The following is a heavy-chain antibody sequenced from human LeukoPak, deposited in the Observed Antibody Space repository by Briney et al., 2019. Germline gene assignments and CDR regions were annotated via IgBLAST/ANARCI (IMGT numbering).Heavy chain of an antibody. Sequence: SGGSLRLSCAASGFTFSSYGMPWVRQAPGKGLEWVAVISYDGSNKYYADSVKGRFTISRDNSKNTLYLQMNSLRAEDTAVYYCAKGDYYYGMDVWGQGTTVTVSS. CDR1: GFTFSSYG. V-gene: IGHV3-30*18. J-gene: IGHJ6*02. CDR2: ISYDGSNK. CDR3: AKGDYYYGMDV.